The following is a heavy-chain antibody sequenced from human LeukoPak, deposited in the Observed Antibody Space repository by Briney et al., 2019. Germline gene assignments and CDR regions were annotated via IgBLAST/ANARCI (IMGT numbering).Heavy chain of an antibody. Sequence: GGSLRLSCAASGFTFSSYSMNWVRQAPGKGLEWVSYISSSSSTIYYADSVKGRFTISRDNAKNSLYLQMNSLRAEDTAVYYCARDQDHFDYWGQGTLVTVSS. J-gene: IGHJ4*02. V-gene: IGHV3-48*01. CDR2: ISSSSSTI. CDR3: ARDQDHFDY. CDR1: GFTFSSYS.